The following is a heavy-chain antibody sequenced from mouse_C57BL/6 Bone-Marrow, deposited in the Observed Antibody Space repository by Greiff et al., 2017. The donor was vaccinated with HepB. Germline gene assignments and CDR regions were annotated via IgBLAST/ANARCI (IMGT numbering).Heavy chain of an antibody. CDR2: ISPSTGGT. V-gene: IGHV1-42*01. J-gene: IGHJ1*03. CDR3: ARGGYYWYFDV. D-gene: IGHD1-1*02. CDR1: GYSFTGYY. Sequence: EVQLQQSGPELVKPGASVKISCKASGYSFTGYYMNWVKQSPEKSLEWIGEISPSTGGTTYNQKFKAKATLTVDKSSSTAYMQLKSLTSEDSAVYYCARGGYYWYFDVWGTGTTVTVSS.